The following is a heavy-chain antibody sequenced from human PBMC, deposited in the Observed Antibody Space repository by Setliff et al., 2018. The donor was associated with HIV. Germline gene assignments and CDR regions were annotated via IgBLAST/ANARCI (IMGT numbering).Heavy chain of an antibody. J-gene: IGHJ6*03. CDR1: GGSISSSSFY. Sequence: PSETLSLTCTVSGGSISSSSFYWGWIRQPPGKGLEWVGALYYSGSTFFNPSLKSRVTISVDTSKNQFSLRSTSVTAADTAVYYCATRGDYKPLYYMDVWGRGTTVTVSS. V-gene: IGHV4-39*01. CDR2: LYYSGST. CDR3: ATRGDYKPLYYMDV. D-gene: IGHD3-22*01.